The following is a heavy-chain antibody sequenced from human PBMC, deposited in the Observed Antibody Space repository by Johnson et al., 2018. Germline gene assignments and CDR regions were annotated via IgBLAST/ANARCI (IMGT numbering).Heavy chain of an antibody. V-gene: IGHV3-30*18. CDR2: ISYDGSNK. CDR1: GFTFSSYG. D-gene: IGHD3-9*01. CDR3: ANGQKEIDILTGLYYYYYYGMDV. J-gene: IGHJ6*02. Sequence: QVRLVESGGGVVQPGRSLRLSCAASGFTFSSYGMHWVRQAPVKGLEWVAVISYDGSNKYYADSVKGRFTISRDNSKNTLYLQMNSLRAEDTAVYYCANGQKEIDILTGLYYYYYYGMDVWGQGTTVTVSS.